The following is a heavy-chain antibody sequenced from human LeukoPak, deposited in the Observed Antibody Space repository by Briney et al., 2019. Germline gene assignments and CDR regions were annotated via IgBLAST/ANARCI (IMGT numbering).Heavy chain of an antibody. CDR3: ARAGGAAAGRFYYYYYYMDV. J-gene: IGHJ6*03. V-gene: IGHV4-34*01. Sequence: SETLSLTCAVYGGSFSGYYWSWIRQPPGKGLEWIGEINHSGSTNYNPSLKSRVTISVETSKNQFSLKLSSVTAADTAVYYCARAGGAAAGRFYYYYYYMDVWGKGTTVTVSS. CDR2: INHSGST. D-gene: IGHD6-13*01. CDR1: GGSFSGYY.